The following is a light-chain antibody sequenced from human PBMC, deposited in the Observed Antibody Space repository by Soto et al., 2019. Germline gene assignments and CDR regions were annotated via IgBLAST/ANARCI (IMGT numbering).Light chain of an antibody. V-gene: IGKV3-20*01. CDR2: GAS. CDR1: QTINSN. Sequence: IVMTHSPATLSVFPGERATLSCRASQTINSNLVWYQQKPGQAPRLLIYGASRRATGIPDRFSGSASGTDFTLTISRLEPEDFAVYYRQQYSSSPRTFGQGTKVDIK. J-gene: IGKJ1*01. CDR3: QQYSSSPRT.